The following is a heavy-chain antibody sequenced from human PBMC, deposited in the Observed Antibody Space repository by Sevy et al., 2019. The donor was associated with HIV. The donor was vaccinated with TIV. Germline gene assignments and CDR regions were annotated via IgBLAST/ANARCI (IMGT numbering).Heavy chain of an antibody. J-gene: IGHJ4*02. CDR3: AQGYYFTY. D-gene: IGHD3-22*01. V-gene: IGHV1-8*01. CDR2: MRPNSGEV. Sequence: ASVKVSCEASRSTFVSNDINWLRQAPGQGLEWVGWMRPNSGEVGYAQKFQGRVTKTRNISITTAYMELGRLRFDDTAVYYCAQGYYFTYWGQGTVVTVSS. CDR1: RSTFVSND.